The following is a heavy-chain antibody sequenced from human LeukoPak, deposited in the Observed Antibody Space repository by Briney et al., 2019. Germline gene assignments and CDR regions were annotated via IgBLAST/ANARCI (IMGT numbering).Heavy chain of an antibody. Sequence: SVKVSCKASGGTFSSYAISWVRQAPGQGLEWMGGIIPIFGTANYAQKFQGRVTITADKSTSTAYMELSSLRSDDTAVYYCARVIRGPIVVVPAARRGKGYYYYMDVWGKGTTVTISS. J-gene: IGHJ6*03. D-gene: IGHD2-2*01. CDR3: ARVIRGPIVVVPAARRGKGYYYYMDV. CDR1: GGTFSSYA. CDR2: IIPIFGTA. V-gene: IGHV1-69*06.